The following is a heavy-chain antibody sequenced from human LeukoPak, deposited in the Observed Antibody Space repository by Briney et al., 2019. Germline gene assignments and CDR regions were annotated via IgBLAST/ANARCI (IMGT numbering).Heavy chain of an antibody. Sequence: SETLSLTCTVSGGSLSRYYWSWIRQPPGKGLEWIGYISYSGSTNYNPSLKSRVTISVDTSKNQFSLKLSSVTAADTAVYYCARDLVTIFGVVTDYWGQGTLVTVSS. CDR2: ISYSGST. D-gene: IGHD3-3*01. CDR1: GGSLSRYY. J-gene: IGHJ4*02. CDR3: ARDLVTIFGVVTDY. V-gene: IGHV4-59*12.